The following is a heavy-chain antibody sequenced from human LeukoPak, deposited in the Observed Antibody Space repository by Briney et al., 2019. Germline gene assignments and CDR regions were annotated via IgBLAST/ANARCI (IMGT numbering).Heavy chain of an antibody. CDR3: ARDLRRYDILTGYPY. CDR1: GYTFTGYY. V-gene: IGHV1-2*06. Sequence: ASVKVSCKASGYTFTGYYMHWVRQAPGQGLEWMGRINPNSGGTNYAQKFQGRVTMTRDTSISTAYMELSRLRSDDTAVYYCARDLRRYDILTGYPYWGQGTLVNVSS. CDR2: INPNSGGT. D-gene: IGHD3-9*01. J-gene: IGHJ4*02.